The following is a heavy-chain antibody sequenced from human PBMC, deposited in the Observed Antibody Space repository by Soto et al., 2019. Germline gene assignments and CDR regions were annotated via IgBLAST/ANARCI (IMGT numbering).Heavy chain of an antibody. D-gene: IGHD2-15*01. CDR1: GGSIRSSNW. Sequence: QVQLQESGPGLVKSSGTLSLTCAVSGGSIRSSNWWSWVRQPPGKGLEWIGEIYHSGSTNYNPSPKSRVTISVDKSQNQFSLKLSSVTSADTVVYYCARVGYCSSGSCSWIANWGQGTLVTVSS. J-gene: IGHJ4*02. CDR2: IYHSGST. CDR3: ARVGYCSSGSCSWIAN. V-gene: IGHV4-4*02.